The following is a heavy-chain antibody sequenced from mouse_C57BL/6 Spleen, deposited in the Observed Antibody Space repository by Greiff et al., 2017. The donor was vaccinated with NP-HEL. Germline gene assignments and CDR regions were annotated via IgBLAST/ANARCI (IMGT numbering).Heavy chain of an antibody. V-gene: IGHV3-6*01. D-gene: IGHD1-1*02. Sequence: ESGPGLVKPSQSLSLTCSVTGYSITSGYYWNWIRQFPGNKLEWMGYISYDGSNNYNPSLKNRISITRDTSKNQFFLKLNSVTTEDTATYYCANGHWYFDVWGTGTTVTVSS. CDR3: ANGHWYFDV. J-gene: IGHJ1*03. CDR2: ISYDGSN. CDR1: GYSITSGYY.